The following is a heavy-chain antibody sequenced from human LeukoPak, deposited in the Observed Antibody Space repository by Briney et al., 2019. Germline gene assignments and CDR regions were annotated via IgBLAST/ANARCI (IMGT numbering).Heavy chain of an antibody. CDR2: MNPNSGNT. D-gene: IGHD2-15*01. Sequence: ASVKVSCKASGYTFTSYDINWVRQATGQGLEWMGWMNPNSGNTGYAQKFQGRVTMTRNTSISTAYMELSSLRSEDTAVYYCARVHKLGYCSGGSCSDFDYCGQGTLVTVSS. CDR3: ARVHKLGYCSGGSCSDFDY. V-gene: IGHV1-8*01. CDR1: GYTFTSYD. J-gene: IGHJ4*02.